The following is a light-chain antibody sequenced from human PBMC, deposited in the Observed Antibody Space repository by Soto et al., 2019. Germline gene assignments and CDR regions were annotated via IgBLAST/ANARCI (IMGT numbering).Light chain of an antibody. CDR1: QSVTNS. CDR3: QQHISWPLT. J-gene: IGKJ4*01. CDR2: DAS. Sequence: EIVLTQSPATLSLSPGERATLSCRASQSVTNSLAWYQQKPGQAPRLLVYDASNRATGIPTRFSGSGSGTDFTLTISNLDPEDFAVYYCQQHISWPLTFGGGTKVEIK. V-gene: IGKV3-11*01.